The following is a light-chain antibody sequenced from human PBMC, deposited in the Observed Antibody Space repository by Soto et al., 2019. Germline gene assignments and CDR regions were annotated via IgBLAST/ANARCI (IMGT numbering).Light chain of an antibody. J-gene: IGKJ5*01. CDR3: QQLNSYPIT. CDR2: AAS. V-gene: IGKV1-9*01. CDR1: QGIDSY. Sequence: DIQLTQSPAFLSASVGDRVTISCRASQGIDSYLAWYQQKPGKAPNLLIYAASNLQSGVPSRFSGSGSGTEFTLTISSLQPEDFATYFCQQLNSYPITFGQGTRLEIK.